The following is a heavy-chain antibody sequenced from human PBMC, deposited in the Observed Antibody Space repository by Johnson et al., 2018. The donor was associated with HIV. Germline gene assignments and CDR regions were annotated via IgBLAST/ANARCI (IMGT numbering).Heavy chain of an antibody. Sequence: VQLVESGGGLVQPGRSLRLSCAASGFTFDDYAMHWVRQAPGKGLEWVSGISWNSGSIGYADSVKGRFTISRDNAKNSLYLQMNSLRAEETALYYCAKRGHGYAALESWGRGTMVIVSS. J-gene: IGHJ3*02. V-gene: IGHV3-9*01. D-gene: IGHD2-15*01. CDR2: ISWNSGSI. CDR1: GFTFDDYA. CDR3: AKRGHGYAALES.